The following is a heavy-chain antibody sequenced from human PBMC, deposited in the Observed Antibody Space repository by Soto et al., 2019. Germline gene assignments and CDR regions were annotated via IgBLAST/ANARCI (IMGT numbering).Heavy chain of an antibody. CDR3: ARQGSTEYYYYGMDV. J-gene: IGHJ6*02. D-gene: IGHD2-2*01. Sequence: QVQLVQSGAEVKKPGSSVKVSCKASGGTFSSYAINWVRQAPGQGLEWMGGIIRIFGTPDYAQRFQGRVTXXADESTGTAYMELSSLRSEDTAVYYCARQGSTEYYYYGMDVWGQGTTVTVSS. CDR1: GGTFSSYA. V-gene: IGHV1-69*12. CDR2: IIRIFGTP.